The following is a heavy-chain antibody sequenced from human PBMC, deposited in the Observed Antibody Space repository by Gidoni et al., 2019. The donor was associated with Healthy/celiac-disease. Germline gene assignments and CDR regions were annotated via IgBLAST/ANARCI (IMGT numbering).Heavy chain of an antibody. D-gene: IGHD1-26*01. CDR3: ARRLGATTPFDY. Sequence: EVQLVESGGGLVQPGGCLRLSCAASGFPFSSYWMHWVRKAPGKGLVWVSLINSDGSSTSYADSVKGRFTISRDNAKNTLYLQMNSLRAEDTAVYYCARRLGATTPFDYWGQGTLVTVSS. J-gene: IGHJ4*02. CDR1: GFPFSSYW. V-gene: IGHV3-74*01. CDR2: INSDGSST.